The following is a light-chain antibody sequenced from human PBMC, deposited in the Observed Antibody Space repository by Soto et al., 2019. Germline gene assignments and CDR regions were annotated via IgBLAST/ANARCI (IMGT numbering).Light chain of an antibody. CDR2: AAS. Sequence: DIQMTQSPSSLSASVGDRVTITCRASQSISYCLNWYQQKPGKAPKLLIYAASSLQSGVPSRFSGSGSGTDFTLTISSLQPEDFATYYCQQSYSTPPTFGQGTKVEIK. V-gene: IGKV1-39*01. CDR3: QQSYSTPPT. J-gene: IGKJ1*01. CDR1: QSISYC.